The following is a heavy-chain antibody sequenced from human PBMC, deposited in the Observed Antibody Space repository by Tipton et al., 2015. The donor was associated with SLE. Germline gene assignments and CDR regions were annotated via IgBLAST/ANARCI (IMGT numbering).Heavy chain of an antibody. CDR1: GFSFSDFE. Sequence: SLRLSCAASGFSFSDFEMNWVRQAPGKGLEWVSTISNAGANTYFADSVKGRFTISRDNSKDTLYLQMNSLRADDTAIYYCAKFSEVAATHYYFYYMDVWGKGTTVTVSS. CDR3: AKFSEVAATHYYFYYMDV. V-gene: IGHV3-23*01. CDR2: ISNAGANT. J-gene: IGHJ6*03. D-gene: IGHD2-15*01.